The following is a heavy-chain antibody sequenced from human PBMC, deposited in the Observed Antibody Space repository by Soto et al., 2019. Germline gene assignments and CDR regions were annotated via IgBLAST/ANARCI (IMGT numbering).Heavy chain of an antibody. D-gene: IGHD2-15*01. CDR2: ISGSGGST. J-gene: IGHJ3*02. CDR1: GFTFSSYA. CDR3: ETGPTQAFDI. V-gene: IGHV3-23*01. Sequence: GGSLSLSCAASGFTFSSYAMSWVRQAPGKGLEWGSAISGSGGSTYYADSVKGRFTISRDNSKNTLYVHMNSLRVEDTDVYYCETGPTQAFDISGLGPMVTVSS.